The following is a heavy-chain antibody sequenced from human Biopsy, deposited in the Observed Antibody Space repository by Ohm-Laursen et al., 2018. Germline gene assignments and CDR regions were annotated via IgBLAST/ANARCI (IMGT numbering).Heavy chain of an antibody. CDR2: INHSRRT. Sequence: PSQTLSLTCAVYGESFNGYYWSWIRQTPGKGLEWIGEINHSRRTNYNPSLKSRVTISVDTSKNQFSLRLNSVTAADTAVYYCARATNSTGWPYYYFYGMDVWGQGTTVTVSS. D-gene: IGHD2/OR15-2a*01. J-gene: IGHJ6*02. CDR3: ARATNSTGWPYYYFYGMDV. CDR1: GESFNGYY. V-gene: IGHV4-34*01.